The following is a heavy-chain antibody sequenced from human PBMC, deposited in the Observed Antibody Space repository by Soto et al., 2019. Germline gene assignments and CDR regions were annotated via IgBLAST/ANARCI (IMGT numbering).Heavy chain of an antibody. CDR2: ISSSSSYI. J-gene: IGHJ4*02. CDR1: GFTFSSYS. V-gene: IGHV3-21*04. Sequence: GGSLRLSCAASGFTFSSYSMNWVRQDPGKGLEWVSSISSSSSYIYYADSVKGRFTISRDNAKNSLYLQMNSLRAEDTAFYFCARATQSYYDTSGYYSYVHWGQGAQVTSPQ. CDR3: ARATQSYYDTSGYYSYVH. D-gene: IGHD3-22*01.